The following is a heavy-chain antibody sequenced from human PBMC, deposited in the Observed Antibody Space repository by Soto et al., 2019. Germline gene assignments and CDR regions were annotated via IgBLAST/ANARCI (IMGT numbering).Heavy chain of an antibody. D-gene: IGHD1-26*01. V-gene: IGHV4-59*12. J-gene: IGHJ4*02. CDR1: GGSLSSYY. CDR2: IYYSGST. Sequence: PSETLSLTCTVSGGSLSSYYWSWIRQPPGKGLEWIGYIYYSGSTYYNPSLKSRVTISVDTSKNQFSLKLSSVTAVDTAVYYCARMGWPPKSYFDYWGQGTLVNVSS. CDR3: ARMGWPPKSYFDY.